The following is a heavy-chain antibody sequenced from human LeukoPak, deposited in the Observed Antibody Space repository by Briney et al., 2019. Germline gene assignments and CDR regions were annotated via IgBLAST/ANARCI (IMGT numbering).Heavy chain of an antibody. D-gene: IGHD2-15*01. CDR3: AKERGLYCSGGNCYSLHH. Sequence: PGGSLRLSCAASGFTFSSYGMSWVRQAPGKGLEWVSAISGSGGSTYYADSVKGRFTISRDKSKNTLYLQMNSLRTEDTAVYYCAKERGLYCSGGNCYSLHHWGQGTLVTVSS. CDR2: ISGSGGST. J-gene: IGHJ1*01. V-gene: IGHV3-23*01. CDR1: GFTFSSYG.